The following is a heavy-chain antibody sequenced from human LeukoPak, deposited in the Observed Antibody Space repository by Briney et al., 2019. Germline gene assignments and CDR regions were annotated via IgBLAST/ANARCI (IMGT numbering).Heavy chain of an antibody. CDR1: GYTFTGYY. Sequence: ASVKVSCKASGYTFTGYYMHWVRQAPGQGLEWMGWINPNSGGTNYAQNFQGRVTMTRDTSISTAYMELSRLRSDDTAVYYCARDRVTTNTPYFDYWGQGTLVTVSS. CDR3: ARDRVTTNTPYFDY. D-gene: IGHD4-17*01. J-gene: IGHJ4*02. V-gene: IGHV1-2*02. CDR2: INPNSGGT.